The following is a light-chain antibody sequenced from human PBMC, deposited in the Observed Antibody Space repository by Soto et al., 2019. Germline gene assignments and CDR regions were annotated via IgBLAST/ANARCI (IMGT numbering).Light chain of an antibody. Sequence: IVWKQSAATMSLSPGKRATLSCRASQTVIIRYLAWYQQKPGQAPRLLIYGASIRATGIPDRFSGSESGTDFTLTISRLQHEDSAVYYCQQYGSSTLTFGGGTKVDIK. CDR3: QQYGSSTLT. CDR1: QTVIIRY. CDR2: GAS. V-gene: IGKV3-20*01. J-gene: IGKJ4*01.